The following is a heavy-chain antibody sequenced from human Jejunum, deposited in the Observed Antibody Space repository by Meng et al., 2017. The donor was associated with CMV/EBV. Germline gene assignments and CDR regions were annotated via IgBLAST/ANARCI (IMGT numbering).Heavy chain of an antibody. CDR3: ARYGRVTGTDS. CDR2: INPKNGGT. J-gene: IGHJ4*02. CDR1: GYTFTNFY. D-gene: IGHD1-20*01. Sequence: VSCKASGYTFTNFYIHWVRQAPGQGPEWMGWINPKNGGTNYALDFLGRVTMTTDSFMSTVYMELSGLRSDDTALYYCARYGRVTGTDSWGQGTLVTVS. V-gene: IGHV1-2*02.